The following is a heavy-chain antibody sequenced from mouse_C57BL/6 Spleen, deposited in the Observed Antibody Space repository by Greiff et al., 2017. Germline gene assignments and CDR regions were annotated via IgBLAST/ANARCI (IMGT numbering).Heavy chain of an antibody. V-gene: IGHV1-42*01. D-gene: IGHD2-4*01. CDR2: INPSTGGT. CDR3: ARRYDYYYAMDY. Sequence: EVQLQQSGPELVKPGASVKISCKASGYSFTGYYMNWVKQSPEKSLEWIGEINPSTGGTTYNQKFKAKATLTVDKSSSTAYMQLKSLTSEDSAVYYCARRYDYYYAMDYWGQGTSVTVSS. J-gene: IGHJ4*01. CDR1: GYSFTGYY.